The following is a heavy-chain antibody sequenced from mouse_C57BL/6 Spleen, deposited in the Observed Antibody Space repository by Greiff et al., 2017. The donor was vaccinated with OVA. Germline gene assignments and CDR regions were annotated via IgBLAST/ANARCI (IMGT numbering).Heavy chain of an antibody. CDR1: GFTFSSYT. CDR2: ISGGGGNT. CDR3: ARRGYSPAGFDV. Sequence: DVKLVESGGGLVKPGGSLKLSCAASGFTFSSYTMSWVRQTPEKRLEWVATISGGGGNTYYPDSVKGRFTISRDNAKNTLYLQMSSLRSEDTALYYCARRGYSPAGFDVWGTGTTVTVSS. V-gene: IGHV5-9*01. J-gene: IGHJ1*03. D-gene: IGHD3-1*01.